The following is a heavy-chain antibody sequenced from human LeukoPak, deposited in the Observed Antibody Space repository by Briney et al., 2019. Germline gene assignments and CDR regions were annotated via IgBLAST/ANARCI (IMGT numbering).Heavy chain of an antibody. D-gene: IGHD5-12*01. CDR1: GYTFTSYG. CDR3: GRVGDGYNDNY. J-gene: IGHJ4*02. V-gene: IGHV3-66*01. CDR2: ISSGGST. Sequence: SCKASGYTFTSYGISWVRQAPEKGLEWVSLISSGGSTYYADSLKGRFTISRDNSKNTLYLQMNSLRAEDTAVYYCGRVGDGYNDNYWGQGTLVTVSS.